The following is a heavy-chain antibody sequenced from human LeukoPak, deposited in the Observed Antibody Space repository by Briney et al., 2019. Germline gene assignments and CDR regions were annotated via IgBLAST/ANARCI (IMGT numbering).Heavy chain of an antibody. CDR2: ISAYNGNT. D-gene: IGHD3-22*01. V-gene: IGHV1-18*01. J-gene: IGHJ4*02. Sequence: ASVKVSCKASGYTFTSYGISWVRQAPGQGLEWMGWISAYNGNTNYAQKLQGRVTMTTDTSRSTAYMELRSLRSDDTAVYYCARADYYDSSGYYRRRPRPLESDYWGQGTLVSVSS. CDR3: ARADYYDSSGYYRRRPRPLESDY. CDR1: GYTFTSYG.